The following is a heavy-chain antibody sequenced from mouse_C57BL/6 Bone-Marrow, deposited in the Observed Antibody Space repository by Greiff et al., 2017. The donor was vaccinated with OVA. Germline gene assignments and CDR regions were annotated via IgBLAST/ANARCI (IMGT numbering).Heavy chain of an antibody. CDR2: ISSGGSYT. D-gene: IGHD2-5*01. J-gene: IGHJ3*01. Sequence: EVQGVESGGDLVKPGGSLKLSCAASGFTFSSYGMSWVRQTPDKRLEWVATISSGGSYTYYPDSVKGRFTISRDNAKNTLYLQMSSLKSEDTAMYYCARGAYSNYLFAYWGQGTLVTVSA. V-gene: IGHV5-6*01. CDR3: ARGAYSNYLFAY. CDR1: GFTFSSYG.